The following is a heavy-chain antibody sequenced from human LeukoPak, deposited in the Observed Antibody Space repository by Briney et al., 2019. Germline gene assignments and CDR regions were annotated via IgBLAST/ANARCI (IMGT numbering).Heavy chain of an antibody. V-gene: IGHV3-23*01. D-gene: IGHD5-18*01. J-gene: IGHJ4*02. CDR1: GFTFSSYA. Sequence: GGSLRLPCAASGFTFSSYAMSWVRQAPGKGLEWVSAISGSGGSTYYADSVKGRFTISRDNSKNTLYLQMNSLRAEDTAVYYCAKDASGYSYGYYDYWGQGTLVTVSS. CDR3: AKDASGYSYGYYDY. CDR2: ISGSGGST.